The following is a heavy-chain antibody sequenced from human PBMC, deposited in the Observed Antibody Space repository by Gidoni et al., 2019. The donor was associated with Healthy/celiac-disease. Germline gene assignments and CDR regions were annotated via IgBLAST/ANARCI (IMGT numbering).Heavy chain of an antibody. CDR3: ARGRLRGWWLGSSPNRGSDGMDV. CDR1: GGSFSGYS. CDR2: INHSGST. J-gene: IGHJ6*02. D-gene: IGHD3-10*01. Sequence: QVQLQQSGAGLLKPSETLSLTCAVYGGSFSGYSWSWFRQPPGKGLEWIGEINHSGSTNYNPSLKSRVTISVDTSKNQFSLKLSSVTAADTAVYYCARGRLRGWWLGSSPNRGSDGMDVWGQGTTVTVSS. V-gene: IGHV4-34*01.